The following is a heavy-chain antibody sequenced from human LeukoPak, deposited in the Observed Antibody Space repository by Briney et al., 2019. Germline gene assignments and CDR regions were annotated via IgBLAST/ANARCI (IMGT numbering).Heavy chain of an antibody. CDR3: ARNTYYYDSSGYHSAEYFQH. D-gene: IGHD3-22*01. V-gene: IGHV4-39*01. CDR2: IYYSGST. Sequence: SETLSLTCTVSGGSISSSSYYWGWIRQPPGKGLEWIGSIYYSGSTYYNPSLKSRVTISVDTSKNQFSLKLSSVTAADTAVYYCARNTYYYDSSGYHSAEYFQHWGQGTLVTVSS. CDR1: GGSISSSSYY. J-gene: IGHJ1*01.